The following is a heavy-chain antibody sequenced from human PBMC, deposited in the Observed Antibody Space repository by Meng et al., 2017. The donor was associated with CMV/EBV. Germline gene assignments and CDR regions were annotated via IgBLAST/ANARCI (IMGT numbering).Heavy chain of an antibody. CDR1: GFTFSSYA. CDR2: ISGSGGST. V-gene: IGHV3-23*01. J-gene: IGHJ4*02. CDR3: AKPIAVVPAAIESGFDY. D-gene: IGHD2-2*01. Sequence: GGSLRLSCAASGFTFSSYATSWVRQAPGKGLEWVSAISGSGGSTYYADSVKGRFTISRDNSKNTLYLQMNSLRAEDTAVYYCAKPIAVVPAAIESGFDYWGQGTMVTVSS.